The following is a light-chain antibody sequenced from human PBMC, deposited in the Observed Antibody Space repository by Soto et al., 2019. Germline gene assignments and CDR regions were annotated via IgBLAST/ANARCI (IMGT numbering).Light chain of an antibody. CDR1: QSVSSSY. CDR3: QQYGSSPLFT. Sequence: EIVLTQSPGTLSLSPGERATLSCRASQSVSSSYLAWYQQRPGQPPRLLIYGASRRATGIPDRFSGSGSGTDFTLTISRLEPEDFAVYYWQQYGSSPLFTFGPGTKVDIK. CDR2: GAS. V-gene: IGKV3-20*01. J-gene: IGKJ3*01.